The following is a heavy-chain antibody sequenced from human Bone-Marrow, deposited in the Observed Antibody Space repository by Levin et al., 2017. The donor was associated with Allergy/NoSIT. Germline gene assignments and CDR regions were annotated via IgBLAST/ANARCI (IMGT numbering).Heavy chain of an antibody. D-gene: IGHD3-3*01. Sequence: SQTLSLTCAVYGGSFSGYYWSWIRQPPGKGLEWIGEINHSGSTNYNPSLKSRVTISVDTSKNQFSLKLSSVTAADTAVYYCARTGVTIFGVVIKVFDYWGQGTLVTVSS. CDR1: GGSFSGYY. J-gene: IGHJ4*02. V-gene: IGHV4-34*01. CDR3: ARTGVTIFGVVIKVFDY. CDR2: INHSGST.